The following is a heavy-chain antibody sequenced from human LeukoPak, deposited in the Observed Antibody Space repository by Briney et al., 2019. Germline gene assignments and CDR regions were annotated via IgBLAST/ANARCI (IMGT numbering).Heavy chain of an antibody. CDR3: ARDRITIFGVVEGDWFDP. D-gene: IGHD3-3*01. CDR2: IYTSGST. CDR1: GGSISSGSYY. V-gene: IGHV4-61*02. Sequence: SQTLSLTCTVSGGSISSGSYYWSWIRQPAGKGLEWIGRIYTSGSTNYNPSLKSRVTISVDRSKNQFSLKLSSVTAADTAVYYCARDRITIFGVVEGDWFDPWGQGTLVTVSS. J-gene: IGHJ5*02.